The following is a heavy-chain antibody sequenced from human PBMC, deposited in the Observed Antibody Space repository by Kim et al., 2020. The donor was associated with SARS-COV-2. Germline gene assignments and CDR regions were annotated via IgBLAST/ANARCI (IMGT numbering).Heavy chain of an antibody. CDR2: ISYDGSNK. J-gene: IGHJ3*02. CDR3: ARDRLRIRDAFDI. V-gene: IGHV3-30*04. Sequence: GGSLRLSCAASGFTFSSYAMHWVRQAPGKGLEWVAVISYDGSNKYYADSVKGRFTISRDNSKNTLYLQMNSLRAEDTAVYYCARDRLRIRDAFDIWGQGTMVTVSS. CDR1: GFTFSSYA. D-gene: IGHD5-12*01.